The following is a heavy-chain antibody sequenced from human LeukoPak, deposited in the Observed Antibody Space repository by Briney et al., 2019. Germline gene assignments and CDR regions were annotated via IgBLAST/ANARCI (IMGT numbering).Heavy chain of an antibody. J-gene: IGHJ4*02. CDR3: AKVAATWCFDY. Sequence: GGSLRLSCAASGFTFSSYAMNWVRQAPGNGLEWVSAIGRGGGSTYYADSVKGRFTISRDNSKNTLSLQMNSLRDEDTAVYYCAKVAATWCFDYWGQGTLVTVSS. V-gene: IGHV3-23*01. CDR1: GFTFSSYA. D-gene: IGHD2-15*01. CDR2: IGRGGGST.